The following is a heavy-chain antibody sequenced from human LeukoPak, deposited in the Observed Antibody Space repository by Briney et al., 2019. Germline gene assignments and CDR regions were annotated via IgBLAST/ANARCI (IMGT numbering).Heavy chain of an antibody. V-gene: IGHV5-51*01. J-gene: IGHJ3*02. D-gene: IGHD3-16*01. CDR1: GYTFTGYW. CDR3: VRQLGSDAFDI. CDR2: VYPADSDT. Sequence: GESLKISCKGSGYTFTGYWIGWVRQMPGKGLEWMGIVYPADSDTRYSPSFQGQVTISADKSITTAYLQWNSLQASDTAMYYCVRQLGSDAFDIWGQGTMVTVSS.